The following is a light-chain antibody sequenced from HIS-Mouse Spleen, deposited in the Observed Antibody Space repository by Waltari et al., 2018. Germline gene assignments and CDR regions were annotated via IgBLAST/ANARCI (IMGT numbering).Light chain of an antibody. CDR2: DAS. Sequence: IVLTQSPATLSLSPGERATLSCRASQSVSSYLAWYQQKPGQAPRLLIYDASNRATGIPARFSGRGSGTDFTLTISSLEPEDFAVYYCQQRSNWPLTFGGGTKVEIK. CDR3: QQRSNWPLT. CDR1: QSVSSY. J-gene: IGKJ4*01. V-gene: IGKV3-11*01.